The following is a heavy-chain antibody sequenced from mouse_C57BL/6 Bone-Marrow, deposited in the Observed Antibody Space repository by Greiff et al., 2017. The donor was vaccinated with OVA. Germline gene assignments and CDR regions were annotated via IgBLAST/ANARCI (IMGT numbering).Heavy chain of an antibody. V-gene: IGHV1-81*01. CDR3: AQDLLWYLGVYWYFDV. D-gene: IGHD2-1*01. J-gene: IGHJ1*03. CDR1: GYTFTSYG. CDR2: IYPRSGST. Sequence: VQLQQSGAELARPGASVKLSCKASGYTFTSYGISWVKQRTGQGLEWIGEIYPRSGSTYYNEKFKGKATLTADKSSSTAYMELRSLTSEDSAVYFCAQDLLWYLGVYWYFDVWGTGTTVTVSS.